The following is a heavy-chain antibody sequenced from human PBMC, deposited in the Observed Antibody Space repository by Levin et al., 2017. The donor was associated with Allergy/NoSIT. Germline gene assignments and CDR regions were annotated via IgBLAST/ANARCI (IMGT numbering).Heavy chain of an antibody. J-gene: IGHJ6*02. V-gene: IGHV3-21*01. D-gene: IGHD5-18*01. CDR1: GFTFSSYS. Sequence: PGGSLRLSCAASGFTFSSYSMNWVRQAPGKGLEWVSSISSSSSYIYYADSVKGRFTISRDNAKNSLYLQMNSLRAEDTAVYYCARLSGYSYGATAKYYYYGMDVWGQGTTVTVSS. CDR3: ARLSGYSYGATAKYYYYGMDV. CDR2: ISSSSSYI.